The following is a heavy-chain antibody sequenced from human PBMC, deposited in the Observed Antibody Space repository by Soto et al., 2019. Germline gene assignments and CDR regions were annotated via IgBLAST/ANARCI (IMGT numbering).Heavy chain of an antibody. D-gene: IGHD5-18*01. V-gene: IGHV1-18*01. CDR1: GYTFTSYG. CDR2: ISAYNSNT. J-gene: IGHJ6*02. Sequence: ASVKVSCKASGYTFTSYGISWVRQAPGQGLEWMGWISAYNSNTNYAQKLQGRVTMTTDTSTSTAYMELRSLRSDDTAVYYCARGQVDTASGYGMDVWGQGTTVTVSS. CDR3: ARGQVDTASGYGMDV.